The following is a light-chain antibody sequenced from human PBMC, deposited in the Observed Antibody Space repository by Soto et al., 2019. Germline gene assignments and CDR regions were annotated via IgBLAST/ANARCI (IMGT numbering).Light chain of an antibody. CDR2: DAS. J-gene: IGKJ2*01. V-gene: IGKV3-11*01. CDR1: QSVSSY. CDR3: QQRSNWPPVYT. Sequence: EIVLTQSPATLSLSPGERATLSCRASQSVSSYLAWYQQKPGQAPRLLIYDASNRATGIPARFSGSGSGTDFTLTISSLEPEDFAVYYCQQRSNWPPVYTFGQGTKLENK.